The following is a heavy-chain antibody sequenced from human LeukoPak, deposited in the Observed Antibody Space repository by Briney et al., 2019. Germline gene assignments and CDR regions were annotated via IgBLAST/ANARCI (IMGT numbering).Heavy chain of an antibody. D-gene: IGHD6-6*01. V-gene: IGHV4-39*01. CDR1: GGSISSNSYY. CDR2: TYYSGST. CDR3: ARSYSSSPENAFDI. Sequence: SETLSLMCSVSGGSISSNSYYWGWIRQSPGRGLEWIGNTYYSGSTYYNPSLKSRVTISVDTSKTQFSLNLRSVTAADTAVYYCARSYSSSPENAFDIWGQGTMVTVSS. J-gene: IGHJ3*02.